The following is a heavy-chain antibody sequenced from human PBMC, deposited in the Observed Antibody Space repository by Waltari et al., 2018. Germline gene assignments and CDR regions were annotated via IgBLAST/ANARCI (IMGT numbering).Heavy chain of an antibody. CDR2: ITGTGGNT. V-gene: IGHV3-23*04. CDR3: AKISFPSSDYDY. J-gene: IGHJ4*02. D-gene: IGHD4-17*01. Sequence: EVQLVESGGGLVQPGGSLRLSCAASGFTFSYYAMSWVRPAPGRGLEWVSGITGTGGNTYYADSVKGRFTISRDNSKNTLYLQMNSLRAEDTAVYYCAKISFPSSDYDYWGQGTLVTVSS. CDR1: GFTFSYYA.